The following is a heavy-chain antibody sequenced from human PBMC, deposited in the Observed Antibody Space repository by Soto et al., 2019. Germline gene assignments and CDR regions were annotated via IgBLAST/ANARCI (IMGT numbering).Heavy chain of an antibody. Sequence: LRLSCAASGFSFSSYAMSWVRQAPGKGLEWASSISGSTSGTYYADAVKGRFTISRDNSNNTLYLQMNSLRAEDTAVYYCAKDLTTCTYYCDAWGDGTLVTVAS. CDR3: AKDLTTCTYYCDA. J-gene: IGHJ5*01. V-gene: IGHV3-23*01. CDR2: ISGSTSGT. CDR1: GFSFSSYA. D-gene: IGHD3-22*01.